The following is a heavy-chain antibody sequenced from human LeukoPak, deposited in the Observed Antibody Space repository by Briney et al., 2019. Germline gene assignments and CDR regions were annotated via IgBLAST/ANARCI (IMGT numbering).Heavy chain of an antibody. Sequence: PSETLSLTCTVSGGSISSSSYYWGWIRQPPGKGLEWIGSIYYSGSTYYNPSLKSRVTISVDTSKNQFSLKLSSVTAADTAVYYCARHPRYSSGGSCKYGMDVWGQGTTVTVSS. CDR2: IYYSGST. V-gene: IGHV4-39*01. CDR3: ARHPRYSSGGSCKYGMDV. CDR1: GGSISSSSYY. D-gene: IGHD2-15*01. J-gene: IGHJ6*02.